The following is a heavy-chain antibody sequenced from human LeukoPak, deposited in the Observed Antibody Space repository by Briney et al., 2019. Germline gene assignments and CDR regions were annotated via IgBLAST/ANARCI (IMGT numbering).Heavy chain of an antibody. CDR3: ARDSSSTYYFDY. CDR2: IYYSGST. D-gene: IGHD6-13*01. J-gene: IGHJ4*02. CDR1: GGSISSYY. Sequence: SETLSLTCTVSGGSISSYYWSWIRQPPGKGLEWIGYIYYSGSTNYNPSLKSRVTISVDTPKNQFSLKLSSVTAADTAVYYCARDSSSTYYFDYWGQGTLVTVSS. V-gene: IGHV4-59*01.